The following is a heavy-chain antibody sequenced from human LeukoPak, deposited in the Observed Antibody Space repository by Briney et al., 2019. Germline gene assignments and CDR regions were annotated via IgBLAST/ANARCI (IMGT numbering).Heavy chain of an antibody. CDR3: TRNSGWYGLS. Sequence: GGSLRLSCAASGFTFSSYAMSWVRQAPGKGLEWVSAIRGSGDRTHYADSVKGRFTISRDNSNNTLFLHLNSLRGEDTAVYYCTRNSGWYGLSWGQGTLVTVSS. J-gene: IGHJ1*01. CDR2: IRGSGDRT. CDR1: GFTFSSYA. D-gene: IGHD6-19*01. V-gene: IGHV3-23*01.